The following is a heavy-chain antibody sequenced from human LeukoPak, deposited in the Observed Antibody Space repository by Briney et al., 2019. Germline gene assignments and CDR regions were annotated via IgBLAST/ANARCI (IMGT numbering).Heavy chain of an antibody. Sequence: SETLSLTCAVYGGSFSGYYWSWIRQPPGKGLEWNGEINHSGSTNYNPSLKSRVTISVDTSKNQFSLKLSSVTAADTAVYYCARDPRGSGSYYNPPFDYWGQGTLVTVSS. D-gene: IGHD3-10*01. V-gene: IGHV4-34*01. CDR2: INHSGST. CDR1: GGSFSGYY. CDR3: ARDPRGSGSYYNPPFDY. J-gene: IGHJ4*02.